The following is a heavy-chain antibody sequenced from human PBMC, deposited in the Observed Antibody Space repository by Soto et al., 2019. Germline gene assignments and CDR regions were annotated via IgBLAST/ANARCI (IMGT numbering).Heavy chain of an antibody. CDR1: GFSIGDYA. CDR2: IRSKGYGGTT. V-gene: IGHV3-49*04. D-gene: IGHD1-20*01. Sequence: GGSLRLSCTTSGFSIGDYAMSWVRQAPGKGLEWVGFIRSKGYGGTTEYAASVQGRFTISRDRSKSIAYLQMNSLKTGDTAVYYCARGFPDPRFNWKFDYWGQGTLVTVSS. CDR3: ARGFPDPRFNWKFDY. J-gene: IGHJ4*02.